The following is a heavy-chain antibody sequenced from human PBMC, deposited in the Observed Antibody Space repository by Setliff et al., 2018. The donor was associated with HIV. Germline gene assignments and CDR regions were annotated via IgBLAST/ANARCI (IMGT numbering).Heavy chain of an antibody. Sequence: SETLSLTCAVYGGSFSGYYWSWIRQPPGKGLEWIGEINHSGSTNYNPSLKSRVTISVDTSKNQFSPKLSSVTAADTAVYYCASRGVRFLEWLSYDAFDIWGQGTMVTVSS. D-gene: IGHD3-3*01. CDR2: INHSGST. CDR3: ASRGVRFLEWLSYDAFDI. J-gene: IGHJ3*02. CDR1: GGSFSGYY. V-gene: IGHV4-34*01.